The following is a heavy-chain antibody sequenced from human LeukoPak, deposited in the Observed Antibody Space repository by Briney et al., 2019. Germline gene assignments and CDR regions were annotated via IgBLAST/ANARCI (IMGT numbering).Heavy chain of an antibody. J-gene: IGHJ3*02. D-gene: IGHD2-2*01. V-gene: IGHV3-30-3*01. CDR1: GFTFSSYA. CDR2: ISYDGSNK. CDR3: AGIVVVPAAMGAFDI. Sequence: GGSLRLSCAASGFTFSSYAMHWVRQAPGKGLEWVAVISYDGSNKYYADSVKGRFTISRDNSKNTLYLQMNSLRAEDTAVYYCAGIVVVPAAMGAFDIWGQGTMVTVSS.